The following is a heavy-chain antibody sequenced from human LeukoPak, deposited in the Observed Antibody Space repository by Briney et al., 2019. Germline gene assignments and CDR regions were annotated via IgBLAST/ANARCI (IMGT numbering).Heavy chain of an antibody. D-gene: IGHD3-10*01. Sequence: ASVKVSCKASGYTFTSYGISWVRQAPGQGLEWMGWISAYNGNTNYAQKLQGRVTMTTDTSTSTAYMELRSLRSDDTAVYYCARGWGTMVRGVIGWFDPWGQGTLVTVSS. V-gene: IGHV1-18*01. CDR3: ARGWGTMVRGVIGWFDP. J-gene: IGHJ5*02. CDR1: GYTFTSYG. CDR2: ISAYNGNT.